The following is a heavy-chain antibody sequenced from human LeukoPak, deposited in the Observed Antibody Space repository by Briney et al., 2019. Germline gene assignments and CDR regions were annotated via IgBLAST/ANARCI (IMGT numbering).Heavy chain of an antibody. Sequence: PGGSLRLSCAASGFTFSSCAMSWVRQAPVKGLEWVAAISGSGGSTYYADSVNGRFTISRDNAKNALYLQMNSLRAEDPAVYYCVRDLRTPYYYYGMDVWGQGTTVTVPS. V-gene: IGHV3-23*01. J-gene: IGHJ6*02. CDR3: VRDLRTPYYYYGMDV. CDR1: GFTFSSCA. CDR2: ISGSGGST.